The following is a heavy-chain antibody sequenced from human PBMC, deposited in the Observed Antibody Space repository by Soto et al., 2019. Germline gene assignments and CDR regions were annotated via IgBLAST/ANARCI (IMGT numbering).Heavy chain of an antibody. CDR1: GFTFSDAW. CDR3: TTDSLFTGQLVRMDN. D-gene: IGHD3-9*01. V-gene: IGHV3-15*07. CDR2: IKSKIDGGTT. Sequence: GGSLSLSCAASGFTFSDAWRNWVRQAPGKGLEWVGRIKSKIDGGTTDFAAPVKGRFAISRDDSRDMVYMEMYSLKTDDTAVYYCTTDSLFTGQLVRMDNWGHGTLVTVSS. J-gene: IGHJ4*01.